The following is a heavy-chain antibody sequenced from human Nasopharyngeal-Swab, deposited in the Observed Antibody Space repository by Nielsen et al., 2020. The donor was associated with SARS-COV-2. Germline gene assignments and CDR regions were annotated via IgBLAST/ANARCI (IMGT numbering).Heavy chain of an antibody. D-gene: IGHD6-13*01. CDR3: ASLYSSSYDY. Sequence: GESLKISCAASGFTFSSYSMNWVRQAPGKGLEWVSSISSSSSTIYYADSVKGRFTISRDNAKNSLYLQMNSLRDEDTAVYYCASLYSSSYDYWGQGTLVTVSS. CDR2: ISSSSSTI. CDR1: GFTFSSYS. J-gene: IGHJ4*02. V-gene: IGHV3-48*02.